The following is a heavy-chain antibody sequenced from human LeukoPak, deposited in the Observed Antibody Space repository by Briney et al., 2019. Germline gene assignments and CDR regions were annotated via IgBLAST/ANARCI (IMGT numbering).Heavy chain of an antibody. CDR1: GFAFSNHG. CDR2: ISSSSSHI. CDR3: ARVVPGTGFFY. J-gene: IGHJ4*02. Sequence: GGSLRLSCAASGFAFSNHGMHWVRQAPGKGLEWVSSISSSSSHIYYADSVEGRFTISRDNAKNSLYLQMNSLRAEDTAVYYCARVVPGTGFFYWGQGTLVTVSS. V-gene: IGHV3-21*01. D-gene: IGHD2-8*02.